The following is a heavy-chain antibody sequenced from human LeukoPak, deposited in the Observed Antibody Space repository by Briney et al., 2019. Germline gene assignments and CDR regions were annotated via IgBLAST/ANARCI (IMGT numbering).Heavy chain of an antibody. J-gene: IGHJ4*02. CDR3: ARLSRGDGYNYHDY. CDR1: GGSISNYY. V-gene: IGHV4-59*01. D-gene: IGHD5-24*01. CDR2: VYYSGST. Sequence: PSETLSLTCSVSGGSISNYYWSWIRQPPGKEPEWIGYVYYSGSTTYSPSLKSRVTISVDASKNQFSLKLSSVTAADTAVYYCARLSRGDGYNYHDYWGQGTLVTVSS.